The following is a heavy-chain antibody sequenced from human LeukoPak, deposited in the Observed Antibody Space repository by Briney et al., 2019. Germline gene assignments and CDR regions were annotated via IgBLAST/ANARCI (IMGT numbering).Heavy chain of an antibody. CDR2: IYYSGST. CDR3: ARDNCSSTSCYEIDY. J-gene: IGHJ4*02. Sequence: KPSETLSLTCTVSGGSISSGDYYWSWIRQPPGKGLEWIGYIYYSGSTYYNPSLKSRVTISVDTSKNQFSLKLSSVTAADTAVYYCARDNCSSTSCYEIDYWGQGTLVTVSS. V-gene: IGHV4-30-4*01. CDR1: GGSISSGDYY. D-gene: IGHD2-2*01.